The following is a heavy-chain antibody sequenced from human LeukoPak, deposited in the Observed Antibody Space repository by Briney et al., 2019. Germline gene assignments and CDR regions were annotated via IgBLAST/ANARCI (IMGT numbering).Heavy chain of an antibody. D-gene: IGHD2-15*01. CDR3: ARGHPWNRVAATLGSRYSMDV. J-gene: IGHJ6*03. Sequence: ASVKVSCKASGYTFTSYSISWVRQTPGQGLEWMGWISAYNGNTNYAQKLQGRVTMTTDTSTSTAYMELRSLRSDDTAVYYCARGHPWNRVAATLGSRYSMDVWGKGTTVTISS. V-gene: IGHV1-18*01. CDR2: ISAYNGNT. CDR1: GYTFTSYS.